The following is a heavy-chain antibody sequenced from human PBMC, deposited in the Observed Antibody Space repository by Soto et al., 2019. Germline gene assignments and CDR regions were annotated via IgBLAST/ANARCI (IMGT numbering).Heavy chain of an antibody. Sequence: GESLKISCKGSGYSFTTYIIVWVRQMPGKGLEWMGTIYPGDSDTRYSPSFQGQVTISADKSISTAYLQWISLKASDTAIYYCARFHSNGWYQHFDVWGQGTQVTVSS. J-gene: IGHJ4*02. D-gene: IGHD6-19*01. CDR2: IYPGDSDT. CDR3: ARFHSNGWYQHFDV. CDR1: GYSFTTYI. V-gene: IGHV5-51*01.